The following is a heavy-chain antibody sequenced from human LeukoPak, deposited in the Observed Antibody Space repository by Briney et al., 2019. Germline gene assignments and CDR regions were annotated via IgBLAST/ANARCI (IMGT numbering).Heavy chain of an antibody. J-gene: IGHJ6*03. D-gene: IGHD3-22*01. CDR3: AREVGYDSSGYYWGRGYYYYYMDV. Sequence: GRSLRLSCAASGFTFSSYAMHWVRQAPGKGLEWVAVISYDGSNKYYADSVKGRFTISRDNAKNSLYLQMNSLRAEDTAVYYCAREVGYDSSGYYWGRGYYYYYMDVWGKGTTVTVSS. V-gene: IGHV3-30*04. CDR1: GFTFSSYA. CDR2: ISYDGSNK.